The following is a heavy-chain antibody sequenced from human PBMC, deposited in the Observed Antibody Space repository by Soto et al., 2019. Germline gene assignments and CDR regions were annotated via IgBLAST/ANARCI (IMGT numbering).Heavy chain of an antibody. D-gene: IGHD6-13*01. V-gene: IGHV4-4*02. CDR1: GGSISSSNW. CDR3: ARHQSHSSSYVDP. J-gene: IGHJ5*02. Sequence: SETLSLTCAVSGGSISSSNWWSWIRQPPGKGLEWIGEINDRGSTTYNPSLKSRVTISVDTSKNQFSLKLSSVTAADTAVYYCARHQSHSSSYVDPWGQGTLVTVSS. CDR2: INDRGST.